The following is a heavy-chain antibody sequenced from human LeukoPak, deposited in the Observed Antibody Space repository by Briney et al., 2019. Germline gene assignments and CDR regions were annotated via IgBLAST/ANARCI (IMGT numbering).Heavy chain of an antibody. V-gene: IGHV3-74*01. D-gene: IGHD2-8*02. CDR2: IDANGGGT. CDR3: TRVQAGRSGLMDV. CDR1: GFXLSGYW. Sequence: GGSLRLSCAASGFXLSGYWMHWVRQVPGKGLVWVSRIDANGGGTTYADSVKGRFAISRDNAKNTLYLQMSSLRIEDTAVYYCTRVQAGRSGLMDVWGRGTTVTVSS. J-gene: IGHJ6*02.